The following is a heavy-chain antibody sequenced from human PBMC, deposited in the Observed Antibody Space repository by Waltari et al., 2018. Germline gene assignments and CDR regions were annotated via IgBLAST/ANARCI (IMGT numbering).Heavy chain of an antibody. J-gene: IGHJ5*02. CDR2: IDSSGNT. CDR1: GDSMNNFY. Sequence: QVQVQESRPGLVTPSETLSLTCTVSGDSMNNFYCSWIRKTQGKRLQWIGHIDSSGNTNYKPTLECQVNLSIDSAKNQFSLKLSSVTAAETAVYYCARTGFWSGDLNWFDLWGQGTLGTVAS. V-gene: IGHV4-59*01. CDR3: ARTGFWSGDLNWFDL. D-gene: IGHD3-3*01.